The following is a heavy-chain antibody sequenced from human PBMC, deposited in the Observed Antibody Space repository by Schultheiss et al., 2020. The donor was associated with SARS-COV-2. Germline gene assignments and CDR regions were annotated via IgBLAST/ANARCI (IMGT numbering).Heavy chain of an antibody. D-gene: IGHD6-13*01. CDR2: IKSKTDGGTT. Sequence: GGSLRLSCAASGFSFSNAWMSWVRQAPGKGLEWVGRIKSKTDGGTTDYAAPVRGRFTISRDDSNDTLFLQMNSLKTEDTAVYYCARGQQLAYFDYWGQGTLVTVSS. CDR3: ARGQQLAYFDY. J-gene: IGHJ4*02. CDR1: GFSFSNAW. V-gene: IGHV3-15*01.